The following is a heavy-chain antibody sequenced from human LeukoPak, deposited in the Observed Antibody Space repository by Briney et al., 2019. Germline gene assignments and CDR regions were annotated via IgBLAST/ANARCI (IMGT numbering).Heavy chain of an antibody. CDR2: ISSSGTYI. J-gene: IGHJ4*01. CDR3: ARDPSEASHPYYFDY. Sequence: GGSLRLSCAASGFTFSTYTMNWVRQAPGKGLEWVSSISSSGTYIYYTDSVRGRFTISRDNAKNSLYLQMNSLRDEDTALYYCARDPSEASHPYYFDYWGQGTLVTVSS. CDR1: GFTFSTYT. V-gene: IGHV3-21*03.